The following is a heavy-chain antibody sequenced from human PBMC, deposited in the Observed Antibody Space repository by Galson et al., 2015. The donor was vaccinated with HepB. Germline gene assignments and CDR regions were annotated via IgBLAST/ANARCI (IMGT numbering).Heavy chain of an antibody. CDR3: AKDRKRWLQLGAFDI. J-gene: IGHJ3*02. Sequence: SLRLSCAASGFTFSSYAMSWVRQAPGKGLEWVSAISGSGCSTYYADSVKGRFTISRDNSKNTLYLQMNSLRDEDTAVYYCAKDRKRWLQLGAFDIWGQGTMVTVSS. CDR2: ISGSGCST. CDR1: GFTFSSYA. D-gene: IGHD5-24*01. V-gene: IGHV3-23*01.